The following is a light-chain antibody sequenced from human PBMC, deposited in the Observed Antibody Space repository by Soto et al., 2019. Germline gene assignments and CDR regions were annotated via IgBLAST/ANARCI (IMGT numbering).Light chain of an antibody. CDR3: RSYRSSPYV. CDR2: DVS. J-gene: IGLJ1*01. Sequence: QSALTQPASVSGSPGQSITISCTGTSSDVGGYDYVSWYQQHPGKAPKLMIYDVSNRPSGVSNRFSGSKSGNTASLTIDGLQAEDEADYYCRSYRSSPYVFGTGTKLTVL. CDR1: SSDVGGYDY. V-gene: IGLV2-14*03.